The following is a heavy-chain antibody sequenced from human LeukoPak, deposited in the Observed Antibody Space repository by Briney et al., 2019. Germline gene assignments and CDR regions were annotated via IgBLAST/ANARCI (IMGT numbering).Heavy chain of an antibody. D-gene: IGHD3-22*01. J-gene: IGHJ4*02. CDR1: GFTFRSYA. V-gene: IGHV3-23*01. CDR3: AKVLTSGYYFFDY. Sequence: PGGSLSLSCAASGFTFRSYAINWVRQAPGKGLEWVSAISGGGGNTYYADSVKGRFTISRDNSKNTLYLQMNSLRAEDTAVYYCAKVLTSGYYFFDYWGQGTLVTVSS. CDR2: ISGGGGNT.